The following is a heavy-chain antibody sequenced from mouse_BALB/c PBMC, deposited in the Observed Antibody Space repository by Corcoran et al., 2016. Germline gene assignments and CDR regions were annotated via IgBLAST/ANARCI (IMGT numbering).Heavy chain of an antibody. CDR3: ARRGLAFDY. CDR2: INTYTGEP. CDR1: GYTFTNYG. J-gene: IGHJ2*01. V-gene: IGHV9-1*02. Sequence: QIQLVQFGPELKKPGETVKISCKASGYTFTNYGMNWVKQAPGKGLKWMGWINTYTGEPTYADDFKGRFAFSLETSASTAYLQINNLKNEDMATYFCARRGLAFDYWGQGTTLTVSS.